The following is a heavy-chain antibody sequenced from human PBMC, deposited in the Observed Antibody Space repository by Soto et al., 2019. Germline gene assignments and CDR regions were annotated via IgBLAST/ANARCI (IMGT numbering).Heavy chain of an antibody. CDR3: AREEGDGSFCWFHP. CDR2: ISYDGSNK. V-gene: IGHV3-30-3*01. Sequence: GGSLRLSCAASGFTFSSYAMHWVRQAPGKGLEWVAVISYDGSNKYYADSVKGRFTISRDNSKNTLYLQMNSLRAEDTAVYYCAREEGDGSFCWFHPWGQGTLVTVSS. J-gene: IGHJ5*02. CDR1: GFTFSSYA. D-gene: IGHD1-26*01.